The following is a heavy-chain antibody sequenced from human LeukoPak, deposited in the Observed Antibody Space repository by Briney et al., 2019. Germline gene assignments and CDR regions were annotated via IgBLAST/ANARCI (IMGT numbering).Heavy chain of an antibody. D-gene: IGHD1-26*01. CDR2: INPSGGST. J-gene: IGHJ4*02. V-gene: IGHV1-46*01. CDR3: ARAARSGSYSSPLGY. Sequence: ASVKVSRKASGYTFTSYGISWVRQAPGQGLEWMGIINPSGGSTSYAQNFQGRVTMTRDTSTSTVYMELSSLRSEDTAVYYCARAARSGSYSSPLGYWGQGTLVTVSS. CDR1: GYTFTSYG.